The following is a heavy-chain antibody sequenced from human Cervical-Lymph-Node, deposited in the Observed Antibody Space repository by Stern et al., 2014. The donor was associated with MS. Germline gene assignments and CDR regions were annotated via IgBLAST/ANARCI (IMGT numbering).Heavy chain of an antibody. D-gene: IGHD2-21*01. V-gene: IGHV1-24*01. CDR2: FDPEDGET. J-gene: IGHJ5*02. CDR3: ASAAAFCGGDCYPDQ. CDR1: GYSLSELA. Sequence: VQLVQSGPEVKKPGASVKVSCTGYGYSLSELAMHWVRPAPGKGLEWMGTFDPEDGETLLAQKFQGRLTTTEDTSTDTAYMELSSLRSEDTAVYYCASAAAFCGGDCYPDQWGQGTLVTVSS.